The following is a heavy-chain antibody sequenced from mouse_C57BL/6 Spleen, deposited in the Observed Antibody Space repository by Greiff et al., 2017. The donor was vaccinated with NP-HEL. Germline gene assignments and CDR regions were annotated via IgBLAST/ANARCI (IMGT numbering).Heavy chain of an antibody. CDR2: IYPGDGDT. V-gene: IGHV1-82*01. CDR1: GYAFSSSW. J-gene: IGHJ1*03. CDR3: ARDYVSRTRYFDV. Sequence: QVQLQQSGPELVKPGASVKISCKASGYAFSSSWMNWVKQRPGKGLEWIGRIYPGDGDTNYNGKFKGKATMTADKSSSTAYMELSSLTSEDSAVYFGARDYVSRTRYFDVWGTGTSVTVSS. D-gene: IGHD1-1*01.